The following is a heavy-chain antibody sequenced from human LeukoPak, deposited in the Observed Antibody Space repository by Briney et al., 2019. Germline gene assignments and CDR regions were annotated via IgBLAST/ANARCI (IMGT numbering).Heavy chain of an antibody. D-gene: IGHD5-12*01. CDR1: GYTFRNYG. J-gene: IGHJ4*02. CDR2: ISAYNGDT. V-gene: IGHV1-18*01. Sequence: ASVKVSCKASGYTFRNYGISWVRQAPGQGLEWMGWISAYNGDTHYAQNLQGRVTMTTDTSASTAYMELRRLRSDDTAVYYCARDPTNTSGYYAYFDYSGQGTLVTVSS. CDR3: ARDPTNTSGYYAYFDY.